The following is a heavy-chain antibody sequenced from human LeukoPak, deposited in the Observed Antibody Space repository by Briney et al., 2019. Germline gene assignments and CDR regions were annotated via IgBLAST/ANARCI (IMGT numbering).Heavy chain of an antibody. J-gene: IGHJ4*02. CDR3: TWGGSGYYAY. V-gene: IGHV3-74*01. CDR2: IYIDGSST. D-gene: IGHD3-3*01. Sequence: GGSLRLSCAASGFTFSTYWMHWVRQAPGKGLVWVSRIYIDGSSTNYADSVKGRFTISRDNSKNTLYLQVNSLTVDDTAVYYCTWGGSGYYAYWGQGTLVTVSS. CDR1: GFTFSTYW.